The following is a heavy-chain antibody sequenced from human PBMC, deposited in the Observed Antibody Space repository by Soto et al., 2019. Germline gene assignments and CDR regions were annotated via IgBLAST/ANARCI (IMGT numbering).Heavy chain of an antibody. D-gene: IGHD3-16*01. CDR1: GGTFSSYA. CDR2: IIPIFGTA. V-gene: IGHV1-69*12. J-gene: IGHJ6*02. CDR3: ARAGESLRLHCGMDV. Sequence: QVQLVQSGAEVKKPGSSVKVSCKASGGTFSSYAISWVRQAPGQGLEWMGGIIPIFGTANYAQKFQGRVTIPADESRSTAYMELSSLRAEETAVYYCARAGESLRLHCGMDVWGQGTTVTVSS.